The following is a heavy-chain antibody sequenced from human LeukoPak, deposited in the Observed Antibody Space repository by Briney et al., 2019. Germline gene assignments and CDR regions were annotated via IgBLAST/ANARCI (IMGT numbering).Heavy chain of an antibody. CDR2: ISYDGSNK. Sequence: GGSLRLSCAASGFTFSSYAMHWVRQAPGKGLEWVAVISYDGSNKYYADSVKGRFTISRDNSKNTLYLQMNSLRAEDTAVYYCARDPGSYQFDYWGQGTLVTVSS. J-gene: IGHJ4*02. CDR3: ARDPGSYQFDY. D-gene: IGHD1-26*01. V-gene: IGHV3-30-3*01. CDR1: GFTFSSYA.